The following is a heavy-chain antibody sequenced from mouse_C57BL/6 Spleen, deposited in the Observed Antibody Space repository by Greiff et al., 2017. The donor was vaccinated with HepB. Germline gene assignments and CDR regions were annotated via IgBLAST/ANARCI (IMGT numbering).Heavy chain of an antibody. J-gene: IGHJ3*01. D-gene: IGHD3-2*02. V-gene: IGHV5-6*01. CDR3: ARQYSSGFAWFAY. CDR2: ISSGGSYT. CDR1: GFTFSSYG. Sequence: EVQRVESGGDLVKPGGSLKLSCAASGFTFSSYGMSWVRQTPDKRLEWVATISSGGSYTYYPDSVKGRFTISRDNAKNTLYLQMSSLKSEDTAMYYCARQYSSGFAWFAYWGQGTLVTVSA.